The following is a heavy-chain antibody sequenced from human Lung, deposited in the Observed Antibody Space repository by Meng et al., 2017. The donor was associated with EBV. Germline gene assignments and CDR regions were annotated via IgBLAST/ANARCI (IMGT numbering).Heavy chain of an antibody. CDR1: GYTFHNYG. J-gene: IGHJ4*02. V-gene: IGHV7-4-1*02. D-gene: IGHD6-19*01. CDR2: ISTNTGNP. CDR3: GTLKYTSGFYGPAY. Sequence: QVSVVQSGAGVKKPGASVKVSCRASGYTFHNYGLNWGRQAPGQGLEWMGWISTNTGNPTYAQGFTGRFVFSVDTSVSTAYLQISSLKAEDTAVYYCGTLKYTSGFYGPAYWGQGALVTVSS.